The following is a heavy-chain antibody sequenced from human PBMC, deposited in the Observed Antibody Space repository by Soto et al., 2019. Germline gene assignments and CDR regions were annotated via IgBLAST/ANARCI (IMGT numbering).Heavy chain of an antibody. D-gene: IGHD3-10*01. J-gene: IGHJ6*02. Sequence: GGSLRLSCAASGFTFSSYAMSWVRQAPGKGLEWVSAISGSGGSTYYADSVKGRFTISRDNSKNTLYLQMNSLRAEDTAVYYCAKGDYYGSGSYSHYYYYGMDVWGQGTTVTVSS. CDR1: GFTFSSYA. V-gene: IGHV3-23*01. CDR3: AKGDYYGSGSYSHYYYYGMDV. CDR2: ISGSGGST.